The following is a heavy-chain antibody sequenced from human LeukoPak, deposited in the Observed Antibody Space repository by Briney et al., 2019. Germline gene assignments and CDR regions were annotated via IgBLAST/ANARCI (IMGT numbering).Heavy chain of an antibody. V-gene: IGHV1-2*02. CDR2: INPNSGGT. Sequence: ASVKVSCKASGGTFSSYAISWVRQAPGQGLEWMGWINPNSGGTNYAQKFQGRVTMTRDTSISPAYMELSRLRSDDTAVYFCAKGRAYYDILTGYYTGDYWGQGTLVTVSS. D-gene: IGHD3-9*01. J-gene: IGHJ4*02. CDR3: AKGRAYYDILTGYYTGDY. CDR1: GGTFSSYA.